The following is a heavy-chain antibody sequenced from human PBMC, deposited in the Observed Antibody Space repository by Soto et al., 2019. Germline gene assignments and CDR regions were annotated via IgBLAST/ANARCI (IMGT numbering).Heavy chain of an antibody. V-gene: IGHV4-34*01. D-gene: IGHD2-8*01. J-gene: IGHJ3*02. CDR1: GGSFSGYY. Sequence: QVQLQQWGAGLLKPSETLSLTCAVYGGSFSGYYWSWIRQPPGKGLEWIGEINHSGSTNYNPSLKSRVTISVDTSKNQFSLKLSSMTAADTAVYYCARDQNIVPAFDIWGQGTMVTVSS. CDR2: INHSGST. CDR3: ARDQNIVPAFDI.